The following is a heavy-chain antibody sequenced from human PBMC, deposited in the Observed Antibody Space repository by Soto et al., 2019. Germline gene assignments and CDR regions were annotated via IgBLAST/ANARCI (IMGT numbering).Heavy chain of an antibody. D-gene: IGHD2-15*01. V-gene: IGHV3-23*01. CDR2: ISGSGGST. Sequence: EVQLLESGGGLVQPGGSLRLSCAASGFTFSSYAMSWVRQAPGKGLECVSAISGSGGSTYYADSVKGRFTISRDNSKNTLYLQMNSLRAEDTAVYYCAKHLGYCSGGSCYGPYYYYGMDVWGQGTTVTVSS. CDR3: AKHLGYCSGGSCYGPYYYYGMDV. J-gene: IGHJ6*02. CDR1: GFTFSSYA.